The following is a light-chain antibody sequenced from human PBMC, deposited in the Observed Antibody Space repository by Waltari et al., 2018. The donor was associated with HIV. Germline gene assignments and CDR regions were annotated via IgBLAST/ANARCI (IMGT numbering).Light chain of an antibody. J-gene: IGKJ3*01. CDR2: SAS. V-gene: IGKV1-9*01. Sequence: DIQLTKSPSFLSASVGDRVTITCRASQGVSNYLAWYQQNTGKAPKLLIYSASTLQSGVPSRFSGRKSGTEFTLTISSLQPEDFATYYCQQLNSNPSPFPFGPGTKVDIK. CDR3: QQLNSNPSPFP. CDR1: QGVSNY.